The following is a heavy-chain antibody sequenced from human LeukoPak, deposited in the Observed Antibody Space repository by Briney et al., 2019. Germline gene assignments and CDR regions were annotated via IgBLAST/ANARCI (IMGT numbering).Heavy chain of an antibody. J-gene: IGHJ6*02. CDR2: NYYSGST. CDR3: ASSNVLLWFGELLLPYGMDV. Sequence: SETLSLTCTVSGGSISSSSYYWGWIRQPPGKGLEWIGRNYYSGSTYYHPSLKSRVTISVDTSKDQFSLKLSSVTAADTAVYYCASSNVLLWFGELLLPYGMDVWGQGTTVTVSS. V-gene: IGHV4-39*07. D-gene: IGHD3-10*01. CDR1: GGSISSSSYY.